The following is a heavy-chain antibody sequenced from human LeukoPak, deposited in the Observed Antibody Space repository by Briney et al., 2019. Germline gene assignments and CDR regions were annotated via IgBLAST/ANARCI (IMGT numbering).Heavy chain of an antibody. Sequence: GASVKVSCKASGGTFSSYAISWVRQAPGQGLEWMGGIIPSFGTVNYAQKFQGRVTIITDTTTAYMELSSLRSEDTAVYYCARGYYDFWSGYTNSRNYFYYYMDVWAKGPRSPSP. D-gene: IGHD3-3*01. CDR1: GGTFSSYA. CDR3: ARGYYDFWSGYTNSRNYFYYYMDV. V-gene: IGHV1-69*05. J-gene: IGHJ6*03. CDR2: IIPSFGTV.